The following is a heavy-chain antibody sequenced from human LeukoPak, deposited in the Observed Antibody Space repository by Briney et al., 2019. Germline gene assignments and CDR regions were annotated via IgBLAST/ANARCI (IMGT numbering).Heavy chain of an antibody. CDR1: GGSFSGYY. CDR2: INHSGST. J-gene: IGHJ6*03. CDR3: ARLYYYYYMGV. Sequence: PSETLSLTCAVYGGSFSGYYWSWIRQPPGKGLEWIGEINHSGSTNYNPSLKSRVTISVDTSKNQFSLKLSSVTAADTAVYYCARLYYYYYMGVWGKGTTVTISS. V-gene: IGHV4-34*01.